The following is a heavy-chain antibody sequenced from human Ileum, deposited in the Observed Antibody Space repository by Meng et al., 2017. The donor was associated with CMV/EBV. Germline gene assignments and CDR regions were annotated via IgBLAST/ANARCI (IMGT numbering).Heavy chain of an antibody. J-gene: IGHJ4*02. CDR3: ARARTVHDYGGNSAFDY. D-gene: IGHD4-23*01. Sequence: ASVKVSCKASGYTFTGYYMHWVRQAPGQGLEWMGWINPNSGGTNYAQKFQGRVTMTRDTSISTAYMELSRLRSDDTAVYYCARARTVHDYGGNSAFDYWGQGTLVTVSS. CDR1: GYTFTGYY. V-gene: IGHV1-2*02. CDR2: INPNSGGT.